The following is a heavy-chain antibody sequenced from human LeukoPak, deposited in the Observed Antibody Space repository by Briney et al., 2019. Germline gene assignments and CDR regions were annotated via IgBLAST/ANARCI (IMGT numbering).Heavy chain of an antibody. Sequence: PGGSLRLSCAASGFTFSSYAMSWVRQAPGKGLEWVSAISGSGGSTYYADSVKGRLTISRDNSKNTLYLQMNSLRAEDTAVYYCAKVRGSGGSCFDYWGQGTLVTVSS. CDR3: AKVRGSGGSCFDY. J-gene: IGHJ4*02. D-gene: IGHD2-15*01. V-gene: IGHV3-23*01. CDR1: GFTFSSYA. CDR2: ISGSGGST.